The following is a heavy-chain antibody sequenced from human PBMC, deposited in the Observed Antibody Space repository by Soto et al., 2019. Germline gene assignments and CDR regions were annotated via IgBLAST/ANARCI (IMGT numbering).Heavy chain of an antibody. CDR1: GFIFSSHS. CDR2: ISSTSSYI. CDR3: ARGTTRRGGAFDI. V-gene: IGHV3-21*02. D-gene: IGHD2-2*01. J-gene: IGHJ3*02. Sequence: EVQLVESGGGLVKPGGSLRLSCAASGFIFSSHSMNWVRQAPGKGVESVSFISSTSSYIYYADSVTGRFTISRDNAKDLLYLQMNSLRAEDTAVYYCARGTTRRGGAFDIWGQGTMVSVSS.